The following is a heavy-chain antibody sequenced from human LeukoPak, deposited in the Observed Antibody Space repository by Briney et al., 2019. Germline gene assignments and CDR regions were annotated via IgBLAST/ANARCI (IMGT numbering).Heavy chain of an antibody. CDR3: AKDLQWLVARFDY. Sequence: TGGSLRLSCAASGFTFSSYAMSWVRQAPGKGLEWVSAISGSGGSTYYADPVKDRFTISRDNSKNTLYLQMNSLRAEDTAVYYCAKDLQWLVARFDYWGQGTLVTVSS. CDR1: GFTFSSYA. J-gene: IGHJ4*02. D-gene: IGHD6-19*01. V-gene: IGHV3-23*01. CDR2: ISGSGGST.